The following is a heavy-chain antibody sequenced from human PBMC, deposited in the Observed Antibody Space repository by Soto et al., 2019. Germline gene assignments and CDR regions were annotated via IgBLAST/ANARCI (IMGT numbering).Heavy chain of an antibody. Sequence: EVQVLESGGGLVQHGGSLRLSCAASGFNFNTYAMSWVRQAPGKGLEWVSGISGGGGSIHYVDSVKGRFTISRDNSKKTLYLQMNSLRGEDTAVYYCAKGKSSNYVSHAFDVWGQGTMVTVSS. V-gene: IGHV3-23*01. CDR1: GFNFNTYA. CDR3: AKGKSSNYVSHAFDV. CDR2: ISGGGGSI. D-gene: IGHD3-10*02. J-gene: IGHJ3*01.